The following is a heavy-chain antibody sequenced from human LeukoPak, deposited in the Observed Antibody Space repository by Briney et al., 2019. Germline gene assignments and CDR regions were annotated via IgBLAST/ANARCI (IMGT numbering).Heavy chain of an antibody. D-gene: IGHD3-22*01. CDR3: AKAGKVVVIVFGY. V-gene: IGHV3-23*01. J-gene: IGHJ4*02. CDR2: ISGSGGST. Sequence: GGFLRLSCAASGFTFSSYAMSWVRQAPGKGLEWVSVISGSGGSTYYADSVKGRFTISRDNSKNRLYLQMNSLRAEDTAVYYCAKAGKVVVIVFGYWGQGTLVTVSS. CDR1: GFTFSSYA.